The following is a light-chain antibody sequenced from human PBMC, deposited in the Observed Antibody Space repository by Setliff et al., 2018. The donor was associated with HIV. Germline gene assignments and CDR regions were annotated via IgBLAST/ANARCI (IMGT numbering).Light chain of an antibody. CDR2: DVT. CDR1: SRDVGGYNS. CDR3: TSYGGNNNFYV. Sequence: QSALTQPRSVSGSPGQSVSISCTGTSRDVGGYNSVSWYQQHPGKAPKLIIYDVTKRPSGVPDRFSGSKSGNTASLTVSGLQAEDEGDYYCTSYGGNNNFYVLGTGTKVTVL. V-gene: IGLV2-8*01. J-gene: IGLJ1*01.